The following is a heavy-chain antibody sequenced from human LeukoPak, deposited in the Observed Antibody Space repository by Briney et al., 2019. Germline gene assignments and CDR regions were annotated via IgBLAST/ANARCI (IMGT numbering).Heavy chain of an antibody. CDR1: GFTFSSYA. D-gene: IGHD3-10*01. CDR2: INDSGGNT. Sequence: SGGSVRLSCAASGFTFSSYAMSWVRQAPGKRLEWVSLINDSGGNTYYADSVKGRFTISRDNSKNTLFLQMSSLRAEDTAVYYCAKTSAGIRGGYFDYWGQGTLVTVSS. CDR3: AKTSAGIRGGYFDY. J-gene: IGHJ4*02. V-gene: IGHV3-23*01.